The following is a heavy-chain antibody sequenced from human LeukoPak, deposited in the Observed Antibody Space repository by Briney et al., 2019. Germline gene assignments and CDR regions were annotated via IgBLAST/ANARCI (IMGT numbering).Heavy chain of an antibody. V-gene: IGHV1-46*01. CDR3: ARGLLEWLLLPHYYFDY. CDR1: GYTFTSYY. CDR2: INPSGGST. D-gene: IGHD3-3*01. J-gene: IGHJ4*02. Sequence: ASVKVSCKASGYTFTSYYMHWVRQAPGQGLEWMGIINPSGGSTSYAQKFQGRVTMTRDTSTSTVYMELSSLRSEDTAVYYRARGLLEWLLLPHYYFDYWGQGTLVTVSS.